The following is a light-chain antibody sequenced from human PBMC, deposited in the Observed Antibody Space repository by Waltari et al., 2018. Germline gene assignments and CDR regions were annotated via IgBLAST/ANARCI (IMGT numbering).Light chain of an antibody. CDR1: SNDVGGYNY. CDR3: CSYAATATSVL. Sequence: QSALTQPASVSGSLGQSITISCTGTSNDVGGYNYVSWYQRHPGKAPKPMIYDVSLRPPWISTRFSGSKSGNTSSLTISGLQAEDEADYYCCSYAATATSVLFGGGTQLTVL. V-gene: IGLV2-14*03. CDR2: DVS. J-gene: IGLJ2*01.